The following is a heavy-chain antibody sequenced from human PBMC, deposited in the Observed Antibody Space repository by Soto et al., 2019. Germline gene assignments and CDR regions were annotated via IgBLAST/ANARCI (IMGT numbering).Heavy chain of an antibody. Sequence: ASVKVSCKASGYTFTGYYMHWVRQAPGQGLEWMGWINPNSGGTNYAQKFQGWVTMTRETSISTAYMELSRLRSDDTAVYYCARDLSIAAAGTPYYYYGMDVWGQGTTVTVSS. CDR3: ARDLSIAAAGTPYYYYGMDV. V-gene: IGHV1-2*04. CDR2: INPNSGGT. CDR1: GYTFTGYY. D-gene: IGHD6-13*01. J-gene: IGHJ6*02.